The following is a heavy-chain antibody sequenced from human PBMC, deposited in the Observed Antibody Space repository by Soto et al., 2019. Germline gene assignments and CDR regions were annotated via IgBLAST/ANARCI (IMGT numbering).Heavy chain of an antibody. Sequence: ASKKLSLTCTVSGGSISSGGYYWSWIRQHPGKGLEWIGYIYYSGSTYYNPSLKSRVTISVDTSKNQFSLKLSSVTAADTAVYYCARGEWLVGFDYWGQGTLVTVSS. CDR1: GGSISSGGYY. V-gene: IGHV4-31*03. CDR3: ARGEWLVGFDY. D-gene: IGHD6-19*01. CDR2: IYYSGST. J-gene: IGHJ4*02.